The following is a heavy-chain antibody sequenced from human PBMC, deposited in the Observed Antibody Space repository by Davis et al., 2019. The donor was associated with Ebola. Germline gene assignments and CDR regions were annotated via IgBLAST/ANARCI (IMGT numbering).Heavy chain of an antibody. CDR3: ARQFEGYHDR. CDR2: IYYIGTT. J-gene: IGHJ4*02. CDR1: GGSINTDIYY. Sequence: PSETLSLTCTVSGGSINTDIYYWSWVRQPPGKGLEWIGTIYYIGTTYYIPSLKSRVTISIDTSKNQFSLKLSSVTAADTAIYYCARQFEGYHDRWGQGTPVTVSS. D-gene: IGHD3-16*01. V-gene: IGHV4-39*07.